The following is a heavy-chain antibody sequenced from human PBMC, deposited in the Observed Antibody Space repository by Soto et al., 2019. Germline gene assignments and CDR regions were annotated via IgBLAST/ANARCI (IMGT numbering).Heavy chain of an antibody. V-gene: IGHV3-73*01. CDR1: GLTFSGSA. Sequence: PGGSLRLSCAASGLTFSGSAMHWVRQASGKGLEWVGRIRSKANSYATAYAASVKGRFTISRDDSKNTAYLQMNSLKTEDTAVYYCTRRASGGSSMDVWGKGTTVTVSS. CDR3: TRRASGGSSMDV. J-gene: IGHJ6*04. CDR2: IRSKANSYAT. D-gene: IGHD2-15*01.